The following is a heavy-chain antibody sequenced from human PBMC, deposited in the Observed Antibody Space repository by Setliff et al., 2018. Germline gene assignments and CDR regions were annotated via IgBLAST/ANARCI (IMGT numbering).Heavy chain of an antibody. CDR3: VTDPPGSGWSFDS. D-gene: IGHD6-19*01. J-gene: IGHJ4*02. Sequence: LRLSCGASGFTFSTHAMHWVRQAPGKGLEWVAMIWSDGNNQFYPGSVKGRFTVSRDNSKNMVYLQMDNLRVDDTAVYYCVTDPPGSGWSFDSWGQGTPVTVSS. V-gene: IGHV3-33*01. CDR2: IWSDGNNQ. CDR1: GFTFSTHA.